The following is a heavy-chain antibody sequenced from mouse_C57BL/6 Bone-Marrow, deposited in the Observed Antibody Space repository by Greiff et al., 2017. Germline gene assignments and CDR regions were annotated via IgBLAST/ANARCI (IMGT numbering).Heavy chain of an antibody. V-gene: IGHV1-54*01. Sequence: QVQLKQSGAELVRPGTSVKVSCKASGYAFTNYLIAWVKQRPGQGLEWIGVINPGSGGTNYNEKFKGKATLTADKSSSTAYMQLSSLTSEDSAVXFCATTGTGWFAYWGQGTLVTVSA. CDR3: ATTGTGWFAY. J-gene: IGHJ3*01. D-gene: IGHD4-1*02. CDR2: INPGSGGT. CDR1: GYAFTNYL.